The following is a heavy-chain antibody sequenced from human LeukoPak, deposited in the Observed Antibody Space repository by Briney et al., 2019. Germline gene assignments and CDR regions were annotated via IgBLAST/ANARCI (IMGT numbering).Heavy chain of an antibody. V-gene: IGHV3-30-3*01. CDR1: GFTFSSYA. CDR3: RGVAGLDY. D-gene: IGHD6-19*01. CDR2: ISYDGSNK. J-gene: IGHJ4*02. Sequence: PGRSLRLSCAASGFTFSSYAMHWVRQAPGKGLEWVAVISYDGSNKYYADSVKGRFTISRDNSKNTLYLQMNSLRAEDTAVYYCRGVAGLDYWGQGTLVTVSS.